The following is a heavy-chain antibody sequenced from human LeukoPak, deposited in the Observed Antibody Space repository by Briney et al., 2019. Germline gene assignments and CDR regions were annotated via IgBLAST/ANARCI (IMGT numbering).Heavy chain of an antibody. Sequence: ASVKVSCKASGYTFTSYDINWVRQATGQGLEWMGWMNPNSGNTGYAQKFQGRVTITRNISISTAYMELGSLRSEDTAVYYCARGSAGNSYYFDYWGQGTLVTVSS. CDR2: MNPNSGNT. J-gene: IGHJ4*02. V-gene: IGHV1-8*03. CDR1: GYTFTSYD. D-gene: IGHD4-23*01. CDR3: ARGSAGNSYYFDY.